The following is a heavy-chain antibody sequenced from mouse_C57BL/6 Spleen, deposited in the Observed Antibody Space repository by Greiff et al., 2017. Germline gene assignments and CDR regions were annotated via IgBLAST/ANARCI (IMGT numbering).Heavy chain of an antibody. V-gene: IGHV1-15*01. CDR2: IDPETGGT. Sequence: VQGVESGAELVRPGASVTLSCKASGYTFTDYEMHWVKQTPVHGLEWIGAIDPETGGTAYNQKFKGKAILTADKSSRTAYMELRSLTSEDSAVYYCTRWVTGMDYWGQGTSVTVSS. CDR3: TRWVTGMDY. J-gene: IGHJ4*01. CDR1: GYTFTDYE. D-gene: IGHD2-1*01.